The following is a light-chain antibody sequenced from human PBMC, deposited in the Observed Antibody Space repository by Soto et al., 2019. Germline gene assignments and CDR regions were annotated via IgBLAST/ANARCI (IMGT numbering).Light chain of an antibody. CDR2: DAS. Sequence: EIVLTQSPATLSLSPGERATLSCRASQSVSSYLAWYQQKPGQAPRLLIYDASNRATGIAARFSGSGSGTDFTLTISSLEPEDFAVYYCQQRSNWTFGQGTKLEIK. J-gene: IGKJ2*01. CDR1: QSVSSY. CDR3: QQRSNWT. V-gene: IGKV3-11*01.